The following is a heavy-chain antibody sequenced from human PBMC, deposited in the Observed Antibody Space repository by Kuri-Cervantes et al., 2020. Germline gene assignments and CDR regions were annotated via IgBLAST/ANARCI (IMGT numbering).Heavy chain of an antibody. CDR2: IYYSGST. D-gene: IGHD3-22*01. V-gene: IGHV4-31*03. CDR1: GGSISSSSYY. CDR3: ARDRYYYDSSGYYFANYYYYYGMDV. J-gene: IGHJ6*04. Sequence: SETLSLTCTVSGGSISSSSYYWSWIRQHPGKGLEWIGYIYYSGSTYYNPSLKSRVTISVDTSKNQFSLKLSSVTAADTAVYYCARDRYYYDSSGYYFANYYYYYGMDVWGKGTTVTVSS.